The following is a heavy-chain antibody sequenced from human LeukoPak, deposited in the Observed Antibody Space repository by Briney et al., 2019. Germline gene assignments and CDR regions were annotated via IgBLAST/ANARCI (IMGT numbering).Heavy chain of an antibody. CDR3: AADHLHYDSSGSKEN. Sequence: SVKVSCKASGFTFTSSAVQWVRQARGQRLEWIGRIVVGSGNTNYAQKFQERVTITRDMSTSTAYMELSSLRSEDTAVYYCAADHLHYDSSGSKENWGQGTLVTVSS. D-gene: IGHD3-22*01. J-gene: IGHJ4*02. CDR1: GFTFTSSA. V-gene: IGHV1-58*01. CDR2: IVVGSGNT.